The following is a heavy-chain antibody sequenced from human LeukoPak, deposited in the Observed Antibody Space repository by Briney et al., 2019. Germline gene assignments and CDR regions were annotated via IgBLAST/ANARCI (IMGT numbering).Heavy chain of an antibody. V-gene: IGHV1-69*01. CDR1: GGAFNTYT. CDR3: AGRRRGYSYGPFDY. CDR2: IIPIFGTP. Sequence: GASVKVSCKASGGAFNTYTISWVRQAPGQGLEWMGGIIPIFGTPNYAQKFQGRVTITADESTSTAYMELSSLRSEDTAVYYCAGRRRGYSYGPFDYWGQGTLVTVSS. D-gene: IGHD5-18*01. J-gene: IGHJ4*02.